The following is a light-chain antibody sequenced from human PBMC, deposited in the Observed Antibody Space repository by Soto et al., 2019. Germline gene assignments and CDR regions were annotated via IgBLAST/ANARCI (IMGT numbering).Light chain of an antibody. J-gene: IGLJ1*01. Sequence: QSALTQPPSASGSPGQSVTISCTGTSSDVGGYNYVSWYQQHPGKAPKLMIYDVSKRPSGVPDRFSGSKSGNTASLTVSGLQAEDEVDYYCSSYAGTNIHYVFGTGPKLTVL. CDR2: DVS. CDR1: SSDVGGYNY. V-gene: IGLV2-8*01. CDR3: SSYAGTNIHYV.